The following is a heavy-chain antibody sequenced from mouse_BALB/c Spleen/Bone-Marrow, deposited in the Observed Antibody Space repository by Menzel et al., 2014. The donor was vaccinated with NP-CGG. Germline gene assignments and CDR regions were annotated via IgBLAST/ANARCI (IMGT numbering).Heavy chain of an antibody. CDR3: ARDGYDVGGALDY. J-gene: IGHJ4*01. D-gene: IGHD2-2*01. CDR2: ISNGGSST. CDR1: GFTFSYYT. Sequence: EVNLVESGGGLVQPGGSLKLSCAASGFTFSYYTMSWVRQTPEKRLEWVAYISNGGSSTYHPDTVKGRFTISRDNAKNTLYLQMSSLRSEDMAMYYCARDGYDVGGALDYWGQGTSVTVSS. V-gene: IGHV5-12-2*01.